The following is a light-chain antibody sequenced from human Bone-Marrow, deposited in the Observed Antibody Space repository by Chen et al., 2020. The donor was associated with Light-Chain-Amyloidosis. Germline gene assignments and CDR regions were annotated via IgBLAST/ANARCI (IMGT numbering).Light chain of an antibody. Sequence: SYVLTQPSSVSVAPRQTATIACGGNNIGSTSVHWYQQTPGQAPLLVVYDDSDRPSGIPERLSGSNSGNTAKLTISRVEAGDEADYYGQVWDRSSDRPVFGGGTKLTVL. J-gene: IGLJ3*02. CDR3: QVWDRSSDRPV. CDR2: DDS. CDR1: NIGSTS. V-gene: IGLV3-21*02.